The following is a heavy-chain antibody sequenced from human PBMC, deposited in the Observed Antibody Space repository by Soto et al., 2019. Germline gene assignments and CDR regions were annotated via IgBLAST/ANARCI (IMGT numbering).Heavy chain of an antibody. D-gene: IGHD6-13*01. V-gene: IGHV5-10-1*01. J-gene: IGHJ4*02. CDR3: ARHAGNSWKGDYFDY. CDR2: VDPSDSYT. CDR1: VYSFSNYW. Sequence: PGESLKISCKGSVYSFSNYWINWVRQMPGKGLEWMGRVDPSDSYTDYGPSFQGHVTISVDKSIDTAYLQWSSLKTSDTAMYYCARHAGNSWKGDYFDYWGQGALVTVSS.